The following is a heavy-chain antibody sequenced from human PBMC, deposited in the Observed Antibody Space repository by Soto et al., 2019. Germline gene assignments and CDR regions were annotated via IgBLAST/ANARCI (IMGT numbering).Heavy chain of an antibody. CDR1: GGSFSGYY. CDR2: INHSGST. J-gene: IGHJ5*02. Sequence: PSETLSLTCSVYGGSFSGYYWSWIRQPPGKGLEWIGEINHSGSTNYNPSLKSRVTISVDTSKNQFSLKLSSVTAADTAVYYCARDPRNTIFGVVIPRGHWFDPWGQGTLVTVSS. D-gene: IGHD3-3*01. CDR3: ARDPRNTIFGVVIPRGHWFDP. V-gene: IGHV4-34*01.